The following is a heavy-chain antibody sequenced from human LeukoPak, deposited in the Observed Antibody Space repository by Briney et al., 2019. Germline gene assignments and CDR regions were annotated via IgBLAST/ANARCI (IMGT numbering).Heavy chain of an antibody. J-gene: IGHJ4*02. CDR3: TESYCSGGSCLDYFDY. V-gene: IGHV3-30*04. CDR2: ISYDGSNK. D-gene: IGHD2-15*01. Sequence: PGRSLRLSCAASGFTFSSYAMHWVRQAPGKGLEWVAVISYDGSNKYYADSVKGRFTIYRDNSKNTLYLQMNSLRAEDTAVYYCTESYCSGGSCLDYFDYWGQGTLVTVSS. CDR1: GFTFSSYA.